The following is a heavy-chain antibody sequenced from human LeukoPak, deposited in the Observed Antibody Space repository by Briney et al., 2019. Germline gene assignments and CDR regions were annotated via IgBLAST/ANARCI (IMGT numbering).Heavy chain of an antibody. Sequence: SETLSLTCAVYGGSFSGYYWSWIRLPPGKGLEWIGEINHSGSTNYNPSLKSRVTISVDTSKNQFSLKLSSVTAADTAVYYCARGVWGYGSGSYQPPYFDYWGQGTLVTVSS. CDR2: INHSGST. J-gene: IGHJ4*02. D-gene: IGHD3-10*01. CDR1: GGSFSGYY. V-gene: IGHV4-34*01. CDR3: ARGVWGYGSGSYQPPYFDY.